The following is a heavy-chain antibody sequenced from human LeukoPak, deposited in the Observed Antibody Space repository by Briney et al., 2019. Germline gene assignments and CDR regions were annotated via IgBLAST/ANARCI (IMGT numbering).Heavy chain of an antibody. D-gene: IGHD3-3*02. Sequence: ASVKVSCKASGYIFTGYYMHWVRQAPGQGLEWVGWINPNSGGTNYAQKFQGRVTMTRDTSISTAYMGLSRLRSDNTAVYYCAREGTGISYVWGKGTTVTVSS. J-gene: IGHJ6*04. CDR3: AREGTGISYV. CDR1: GYIFTGYY. V-gene: IGHV1-2*02. CDR2: INPNSGGT.